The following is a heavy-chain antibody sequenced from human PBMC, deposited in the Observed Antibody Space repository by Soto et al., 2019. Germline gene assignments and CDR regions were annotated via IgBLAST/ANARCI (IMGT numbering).Heavy chain of an antibody. CDR2: ISGAGSST. CDR1: GLTFSSHA. Sequence: EIQLLESGGGLAQPGGSLRLSCAASGLTFSSHAMNWVRQPPGKGLEWVSIISGAGSSTNYANSVKGRFTISRDNSKNTLYLQMSGLRAEDTAVYYCARRMGYSFDPWGQGTLVTVSS. V-gene: IGHV3-23*01. J-gene: IGHJ5*02. CDR3: ARRMGYSFDP. D-gene: IGHD2-15*01.